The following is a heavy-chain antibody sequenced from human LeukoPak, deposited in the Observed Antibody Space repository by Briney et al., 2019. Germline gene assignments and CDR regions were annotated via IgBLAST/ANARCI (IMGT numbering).Heavy chain of an antibody. J-gene: IGHJ4*02. CDR2: MNPNSGNT. Sequence: ASVKVSCKASGYTFTSYDINWVRQATGQGLEWMGWMNPNSGNTGYAQKFQGRVTMTRNTSKSTAYMELSSPRSEDTAVYYCARGRGYSYGRYYYDSSGYSDYWGQGTLVTVSS. V-gene: IGHV1-8*01. CDR3: ARGRGYSYGRYYYDSSGYSDY. D-gene: IGHD3-22*01. CDR1: GYTFTSYD.